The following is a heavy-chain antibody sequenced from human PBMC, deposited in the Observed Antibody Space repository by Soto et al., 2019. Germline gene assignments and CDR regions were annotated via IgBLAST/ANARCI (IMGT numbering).Heavy chain of an antibody. CDR2: IYPSGST. CDR3: VRGRSYSVYDF. V-gene: IGHV4-4*07. J-gene: IGHJ4*02. D-gene: IGHD5-12*01. Sequence: PSETLSLTCTVSGGSISGHSWVWIRQPAGKGLEWIGHIYPSGSTSYNPSLRSRVTMSLDSSTNKIFLNLTSVTAADTAVFYCVRGRSYSVYDFWGPGTLVT. CDR1: GGSISGHS.